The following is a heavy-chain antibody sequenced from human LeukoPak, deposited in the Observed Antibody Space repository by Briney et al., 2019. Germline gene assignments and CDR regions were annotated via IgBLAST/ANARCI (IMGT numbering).Heavy chain of an antibody. J-gene: IGHJ4*02. CDR1: GFIFSSYG. CDR3: GKDAGTISWDDPLGY. V-gene: IGHV3-30*02. Sequence: GGSLRLSCTASGFIFSSYGMHWVRQAPGKGLEWVAFIRYDGNNQYFVDSVKGRFTISRDNSKNTLFLQMNSLRPEDTAVYYCGKDAGTISWDDPLGYWGQGTLVTVSS. D-gene: IGHD1-1*01. CDR2: IRYDGNNQ.